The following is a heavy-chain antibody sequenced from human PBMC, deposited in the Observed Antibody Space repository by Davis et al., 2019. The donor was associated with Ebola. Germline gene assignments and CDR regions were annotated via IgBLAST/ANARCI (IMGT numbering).Heavy chain of an antibody. J-gene: IGHJ4*02. CDR2: ISGSGGST. Sequence: GESLKISCAASGFTFSSYAMSWVRQAPGKGLEWVSAISGSGGSTYYADSVKGRFTISRDNAKNSLYLQMNSLRAEDTAVYYCARGYYDSSGYYRRYYFDYWGQGTLVTVSS. CDR3: ARGYYDSSGYYRRYYFDY. V-gene: IGHV3-23*01. CDR1: GFTFSSYA. D-gene: IGHD3-22*01.